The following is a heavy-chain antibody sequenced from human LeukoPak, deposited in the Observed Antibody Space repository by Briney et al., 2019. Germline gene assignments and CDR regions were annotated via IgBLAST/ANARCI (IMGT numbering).Heavy chain of an antibody. V-gene: IGHV4-39*01. D-gene: IGHD4-23*01. CDR3: ARMYGGNSKGDY. CDR2: IYYSGST. Sequence: PSETLSLTCTVSGGSISSSSYYWGSIRQPPGKGLEWIGSIYYSGSTYYNPSLKSRVTISVDTSKNQFSLKLSSVTAADTAVYYCARMYGGNSKGDYWGQGTLVTVSS. CDR1: GGSISSSSYY. J-gene: IGHJ4*02.